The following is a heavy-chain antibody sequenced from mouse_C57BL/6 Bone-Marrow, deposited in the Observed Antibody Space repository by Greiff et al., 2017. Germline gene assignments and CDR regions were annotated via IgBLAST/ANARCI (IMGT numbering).Heavy chain of an antibody. Sequence: EVKVVESGPEPVKPGASVKISCKASGYSFTDYNMNWVKQSNGKSLEWIGVINPNDGNTSYNQKFKGKATLTVDKSSSTAYMQLNSLTSEDSAVYYEATLYYDYDFDYWGQGTTLTVSS. CDR3: ATLYYDYDFDY. D-gene: IGHD2-4*01. CDR1: GYSFTDYN. J-gene: IGHJ2*01. CDR2: INPNDGNT. V-gene: IGHV1-39*01.